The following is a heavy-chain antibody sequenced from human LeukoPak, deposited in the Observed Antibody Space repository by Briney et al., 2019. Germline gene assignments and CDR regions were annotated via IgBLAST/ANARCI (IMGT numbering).Heavy chain of an antibody. V-gene: IGHV3-53*01. CDR2: VHSIGTT. D-gene: IGHD1-26*01. J-gene: IGHJ4*02. CDR3: ARAVYSGSYHVGESDY. Sequence: GGSLGLSCAASGFTDSSYYMSWVRQAPGKGLEWVSVVHSIGTTSYADSVKGRFTISRDNSKNTLYLQMNSLRAEDTAVYYCARAVYSGSYHVGESDYWGQGTLVTVSS. CDR1: GFTDSSYY.